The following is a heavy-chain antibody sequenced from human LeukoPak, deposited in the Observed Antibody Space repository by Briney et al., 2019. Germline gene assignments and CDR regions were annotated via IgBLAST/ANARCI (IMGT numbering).Heavy chain of an antibody. Sequence: GGSLRLSCAASGFTFNIYSMSWVRQAPGKGLVWVSSISSSGDFTVYAGSVKGRFTISRDNSKNTLYLQMNSLRAEDTAIYYCAKDRPNYYESNGHYYRRDGDYWGQGTLVTVSS. CDR3: AKDRPNYYESNGHYYRRDGDY. V-gene: IGHV3-23*01. CDR2: ISSSGDFT. CDR1: GFTFNIYS. D-gene: IGHD3-22*01. J-gene: IGHJ4*02.